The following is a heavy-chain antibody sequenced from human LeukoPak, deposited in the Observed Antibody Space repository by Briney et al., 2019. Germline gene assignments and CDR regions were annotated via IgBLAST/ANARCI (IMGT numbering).Heavy chain of an antibody. CDR2: ISASATA. CDR1: GFTFSSYP. CDR3: AKRGVREFDS. Sequence: GGSLRLSCTASGFTFSSYPVSWVRQAPGKGLEWASAISASATAYYSDSVKGRFTISRDNSKNTLYLQMTSLRAEDTAVYYCAKRGVREFDSWGQGTLVTVSS. V-gene: IGHV3-23*01. D-gene: IGHD3-10*02. J-gene: IGHJ4*02.